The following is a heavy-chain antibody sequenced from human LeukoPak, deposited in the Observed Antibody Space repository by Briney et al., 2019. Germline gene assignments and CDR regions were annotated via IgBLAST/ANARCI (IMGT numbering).Heavy chain of an antibody. J-gene: IGHJ4*02. CDR3: ARVFYDSNDY. D-gene: IGHD3-22*01. CDR1: GGSFSGYY. V-gene: IGHV4-34*01. CDR2: INHSGST. Sequence: PSETLSLTCAVYGGSFSGYYWSWIRQPPGKGLEWIGEINHSGSTNYNPSLKSRVTISVDTSKNQFSLKLSSVTAADTAVYYCARVFYDSNDYWGQRTLVTVSS.